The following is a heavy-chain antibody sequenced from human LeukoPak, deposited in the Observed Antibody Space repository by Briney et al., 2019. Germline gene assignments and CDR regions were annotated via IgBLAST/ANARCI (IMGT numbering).Heavy chain of an antibody. CDR1: GFTFSSYS. V-gene: IGHV3-21*01. Sequence: GGSLRLSCAASGFTFSSYSMNWVRQAPGKGLEWVSSISSSSSYIYYADSVKGRFTISRDNAKNSLYLQMNSLRAGDTAVYYCARAGGYSYGYNYWGQGTLVTVSS. D-gene: IGHD5-18*01. J-gene: IGHJ4*02. CDR3: ARAGGYSYGYNY. CDR2: ISSSSSYI.